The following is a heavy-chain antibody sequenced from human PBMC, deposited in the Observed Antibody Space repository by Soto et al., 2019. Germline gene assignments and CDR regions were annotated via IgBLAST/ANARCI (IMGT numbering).Heavy chain of an antibody. J-gene: IGHJ4*02. D-gene: IGHD5-12*01. Sequence: SETLSLTCTVSGGAISSSSYYWGWIRQPPGKGLEWIGSIYYSGSTYYNPSLKSLVTISVDTSKNQFSLKLSSVTAADTAVYYCTGYSGYFDYWGQGTLVTVSS. CDR3: TGYSGYFDY. CDR2: IYYSGST. V-gene: IGHV4-39*07. CDR1: GGAISSSSYY.